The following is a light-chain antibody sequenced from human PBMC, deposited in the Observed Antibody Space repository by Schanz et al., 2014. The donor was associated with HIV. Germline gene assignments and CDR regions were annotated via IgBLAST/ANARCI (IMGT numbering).Light chain of an antibody. CDR2: ANT. J-gene: IGLJ3*02. Sequence: QSVLTQPPSVSGAPGQRVSISCTGSSSNIGAGYDVHWYQQLPGTAPKLLIYANTNRPSGVPDRFSGSRSGTSASLAITGLQAEDEADYYCSSYAGSNNFWVFGGGTKLTVL. CDR3: SSYAGSNNFWV. V-gene: IGLV1-40*01. CDR1: SSNIGAGYD.